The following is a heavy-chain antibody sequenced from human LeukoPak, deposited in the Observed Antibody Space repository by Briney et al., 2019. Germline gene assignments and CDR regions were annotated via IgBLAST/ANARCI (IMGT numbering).Heavy chain of an antibody. CDR2: INPNSGGT. CDR1: GYTFTVYY. Sequence: ASVKVSCKASGYTFTVYYMHWVPHAPGQGLEWMGRINPNSGGTNYTQKFQGRVTMTRDTSISADYMELSRLRSDDTAVYYCAIPSDYDILTGYYKAVDYWGQGTLVTVSS. V-gene: IGHV1-2*06. J-gene: IGHJ4*02. CDR3: AIPSDYDILTGYYKAVDY. D-gene: IGHD3-9*01.